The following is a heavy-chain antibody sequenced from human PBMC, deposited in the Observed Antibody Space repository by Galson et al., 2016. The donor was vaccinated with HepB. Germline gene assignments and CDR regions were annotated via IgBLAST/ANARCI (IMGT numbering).Heavy chain of an antibody. CDR1: GFTFTSFW. J-gene: IGHJ4*02. CDR2: IKQDESEK. V-gene: IGHV3-7*03. Sequence: LRLSCATSGFTFTSFWMSWVRRAPGKGLEWVASIKQDESEKYYVDSVKGRFTISRDNAKNSLYLQMDSLRAEDTAVYYCARDKRLWLVWGQGTLVTVSS. D-gene: IGHD5-18*01. CDR3: ARDKRLWLV.